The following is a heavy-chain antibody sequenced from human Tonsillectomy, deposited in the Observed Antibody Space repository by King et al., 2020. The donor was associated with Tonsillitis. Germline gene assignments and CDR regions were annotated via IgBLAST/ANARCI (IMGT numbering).Heavy chain of an antibody. Sequence: VQLQQWGAGLLKPSETLSLTCAVYDESFSSYYWSWIRQSPGKGLEWIGEVNYSGSTNYNPSLKSRVTISVDTSKSQFSLKLSSVTAADTAVYYCAGRITFGGPIVSDCFDPWGQGTLVTVSS. CDR1: DESFSSYY. CDR2: VNYSGST. CDR3: AGRITFGGPIVSDCFDP. D-gene: IGHD3-16*02. J-gene: IGHJ5*02. V-gene: IGHV4-34*01.